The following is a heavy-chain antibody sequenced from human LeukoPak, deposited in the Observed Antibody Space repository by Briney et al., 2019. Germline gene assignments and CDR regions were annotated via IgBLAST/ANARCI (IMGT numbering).Heavy chain of an antibody. CDR1: GFTFSSYA. CDR2: ISGSGGST. D-gene: IGHD6-6*01. J-gene: IGHJ5*02. V-gene: IGHV3-23*01. CDR3: AKDRTAASIAARPRPYNWFDP. Sequence: GGSLRLSCAASGFTFSSYAMSWVRQAPGKGLEWVSAISGSGGSTYYADSVKGRFTIARDNSKNTLYLQMNSLRAEDTAVYYCAKDRTAASIAARPRPYNWFDPWGQGTLVTVSS.